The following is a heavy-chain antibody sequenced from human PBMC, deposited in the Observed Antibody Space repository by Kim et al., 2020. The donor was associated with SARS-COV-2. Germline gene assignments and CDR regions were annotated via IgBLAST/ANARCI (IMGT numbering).Heavy chain of an antibody. Sequence: SGSTNYTPSLKGRVTISVDTSKNQFSLKLSSVTAADTAVYYCARGAPFDYWGQGTLVTVSS. CDR3: ARGAPFDY. CDR2: SGST. V-gene: IGHV4-59*09. J-gene: IGHJ4*02.